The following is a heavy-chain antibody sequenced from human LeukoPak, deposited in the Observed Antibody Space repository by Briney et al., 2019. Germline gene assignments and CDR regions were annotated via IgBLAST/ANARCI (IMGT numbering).Heavy chain of an antibody. D-gene: IGHD3-10*01. Sequence: ASVKVSCKASGYTFSDNNIYWMRRAPGQGLEWMGWINPNTGSTNYAQNFHDRVSLTRDTSVSTAYMELRTLRSDDTAVYYCAEGDYYDSGNLFTQWGQGALVTVSS. CDR1: GYTFSDNN. CDR2: INPNTGST. V-gene: IGHV1-2*02. CDR3: AEGDYYDSGNLFTQ. J-gene: IGHJ4*02.